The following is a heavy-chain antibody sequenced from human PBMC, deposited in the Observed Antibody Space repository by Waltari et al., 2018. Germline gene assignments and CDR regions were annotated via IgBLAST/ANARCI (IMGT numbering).Heavy chain of an antibody. J-gene: IGHJ4*02. V-gene: IGHV4-34*01. CDR3: ARGGGSSGWYFDY. CDR2: INQSGSP. D-gene: IGHD6-19*01. Sequence: QVQLQQWGAGLLKPSETLSLTCAVYGGSLRGYYWNWIRQPPGKGLEWTGEINQSGSPNYNPSLKSRVTISVDTSKDRFSLKVTSVTAADTAVYYCARGGGSSGWYFDYWDQGTLVTVSS. CDR1: GGSLRGYY.